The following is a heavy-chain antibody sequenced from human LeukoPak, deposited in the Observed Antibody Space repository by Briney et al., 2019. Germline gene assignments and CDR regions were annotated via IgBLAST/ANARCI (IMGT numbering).Heavy chain of an antibody. CDR2: ISTGANT. D-gene: IGHD3-22*01. Sequence: GGSLRLSCAASGFTFSSYSMNWVRQTPGQGLEWVSLISTGANTHYAESVKGRFTISRDNSKNTLYLQMNSLRVEDTAVYYCAKDLDSTGYYGENWFDPWGQGTQVTVSS. CDR3: AKDLDSTGYYGENWFDP. J-gene: IGHJ5*02. V-gene: IGHV3-23*01. CDR1: GFTFSSYS.